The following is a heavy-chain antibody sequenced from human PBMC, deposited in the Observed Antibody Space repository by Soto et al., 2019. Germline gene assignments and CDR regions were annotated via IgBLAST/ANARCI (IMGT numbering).Heavy chain of an antibody. Sequence: SETLSLTCAVYGGFVSSGSYYWSWIRQPPGKGLEWIGYIYYSGSTYYNPSLKSRVTISVDTSKNQFSLKLSSVTAADTAVYYCARDLHWFDYWGQGTLVTVSS. CDR1: GGFVSSGSYY. CDR2: IYYSGST. V-gene: IGHV4-30-4*08. CDR3: ARDLHWFDY. J-gene: IGHJ4*02. D-gene: IGHD3-3*01.